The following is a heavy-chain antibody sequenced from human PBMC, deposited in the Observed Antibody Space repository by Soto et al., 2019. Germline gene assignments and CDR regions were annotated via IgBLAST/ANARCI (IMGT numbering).Heavy chain of an antibody. J-gene: IGHJ4*02. CDR1: GYTFTSYY. D-gene: IGHD3-22*01. CDR2: INPSGGST. V-gene: IGHV1-46*01. CDR3: ARDERYYYDSSGYLFDY. Sequence: ASVKVSCKASGYTFTSYYMHWVRQAPGQGLEWMGIINPSGGSTSYAQKFQGRVTMTRDTSTSTVYMELSSLRSEDTAVYYCARDERYYYDSSGYLFDYWGQGTLVTVSS.